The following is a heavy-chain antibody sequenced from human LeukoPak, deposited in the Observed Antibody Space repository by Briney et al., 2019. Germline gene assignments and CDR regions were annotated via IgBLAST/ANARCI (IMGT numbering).Heavy chain of an antibody. CDR2: ISGSGGST. Sequence: PGGSLRLSCAASGFTFSSYAMSWVRQAPGKGLEWVSTISGSGGSTYYADSVTGRLTISRDNSKNTLYLQMNSLRAEDTAVYYCAKPSSIVATIRDYFDYWGQGTLVTVSS. CDR1: GFTFSSYA. V-gene: IGHV3-23*01. J-gene: IGHJ4*02. D-gene: IGHD5-12*01. CDR3: AKPSSIVATIRDYFDY.